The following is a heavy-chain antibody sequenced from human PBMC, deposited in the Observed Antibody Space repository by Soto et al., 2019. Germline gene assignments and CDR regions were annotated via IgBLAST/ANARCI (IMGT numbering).Heavy chain of an antibody. D-gene: IGHD5-18*01. CDR2: ISGSGGDR. J-gene: IGHJ4*02. V-gene: IGHV3-23*01. CDR1: GLTFSRYA. CDR3: VGLGYNSQDF. Sequence: GGSLRLSCAVSGLTFSRYALNWVRQAPGKGLEWVSGISGSGGDRDYADSVKGRFTISRESSKNTLFLQMDNLRAEDTAIYYCVGLGYNSQDFWGQGTLVTVSS.